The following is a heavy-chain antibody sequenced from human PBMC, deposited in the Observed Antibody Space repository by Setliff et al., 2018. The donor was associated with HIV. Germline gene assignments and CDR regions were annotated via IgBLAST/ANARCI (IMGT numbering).Heavy chain of an antibody. Sequence: PSETLSLTCTVSGGSISSYYWSWIRQPPGKGLEWIGYIYTSGSTNYNPSFKSRVTISVDTSKNQFSLKLSSVTAADTAVYYCARLGPDGYNSRHDAFDIWGQGTMVTVSS. CDR2: IYTSGST. V-gene: IGHV4-4*09. CDR3: ARLGPDGYNSRHDAFDI. J-gene: IGHJ3*02. CDR1: GGSISSYY. D-gene: IGHD5-12*01.